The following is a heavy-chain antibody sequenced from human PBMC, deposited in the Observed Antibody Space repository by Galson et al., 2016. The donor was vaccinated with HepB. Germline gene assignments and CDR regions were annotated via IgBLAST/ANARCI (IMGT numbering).Heavy chain of an antibody. CDR2: ISGSGDNT. CDR1: GFTFSSYA. V-gene: IGHV3-23*01. CDR3: ARRGINWGFFDY. Sequence: SLRLSCAVSGFTFSSYAMSWVRQAPGKGLEWVSSISGSGDNTYYADSVKGRFTISRDISKNTLYLQMNSLRADDTALYYCARRGINWGFFDYWGQGTLVTVSS. D-gene: IGHD7-27*01. J-gene: IGHJ4*02.